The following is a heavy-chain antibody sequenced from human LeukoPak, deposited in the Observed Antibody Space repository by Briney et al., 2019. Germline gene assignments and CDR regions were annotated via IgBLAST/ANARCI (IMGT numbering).Heavy chain of an antibody. D-gene: IGHD4-17*01. J-gene: IGHJ4*02. CDR3: ARSGVWLRGTTAFDY. Sequence: PSETLSLTCAVYGGSFSAYYWNWVRQPSGKGLEWIGYIYYSGSTYYNPSLKSRLTISVDTSKNQFSLKLSSVPAADTAVYYCARSGVWLRGTTAFDYWGQGTLVTVSS. CDR1: GGSFSAYY. V-gene: IGHV4-34*09. CDR2: IYYSGST.